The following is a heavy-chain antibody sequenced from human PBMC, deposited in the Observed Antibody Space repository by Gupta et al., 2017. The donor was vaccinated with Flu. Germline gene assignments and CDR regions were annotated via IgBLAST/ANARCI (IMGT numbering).Heavy chain of an antibody. V-gene: IGHV3-23*01. Sequence: EVQLLESGGGLVQPGGSLRLSCAASGFTFSSYAMSWVRQTPGEGLEWVSAISGSGGSTYYADSVKGRFTISRDNSKNTLYLQMNSLRAEDTAVYYCAKGPCSSTSCYPYYFDYWGQGTLVTVSS. CDR3: AKGPCSSTSCYPYYFDY. CDR2: ISGSGGST. D-gene: IGHD2-2*01. J-gene: IGHJ4*02. CDR1: GFTFSSYA.